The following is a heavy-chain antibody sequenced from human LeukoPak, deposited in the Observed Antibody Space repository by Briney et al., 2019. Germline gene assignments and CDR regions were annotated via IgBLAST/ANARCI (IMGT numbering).Heavy chain of an antibody. Sequence: SVKVSCKASGGTFSSYAISWVRQAPGQGLEWMGGIIPIFGTANYAQKFQGRVTITADESTSTAYMELSSLRSEDTAVYYCAVAATPPDYYYYYGMGVWGQGTTVTVSS. CDR3: AVAATPPDYYYYYGMGV. CDR1: GGTFSSYA. V-gene: IGHV1-69*01. D-gene: IGHD2-21*01. J-gene: IGHJ6*02. CDR2: IIPIFGTA.